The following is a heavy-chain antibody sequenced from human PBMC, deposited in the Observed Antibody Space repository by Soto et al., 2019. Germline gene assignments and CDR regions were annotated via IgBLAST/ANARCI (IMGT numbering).Heavy chain of an antibody. J-gene: IGHJ4*02. D-gene: IGHD3-10*01. V-gene: IGHV1-3*01. CDR2: INGGSGNT. Sequence: ASVKVSCKSSGFTFTSYAIHWLRQAPGQRPQWMGWINGGSGNTKYSQDFQGRVTFTGDTFATTAYLELSSLRSEDTAVYYCARVPPGGNSAGDYYIQHYDSWGQGTPVTVAS. CDR3: ARVPPGGNSAGDYYIQHYDS. CDR1: GFTFTSYA.